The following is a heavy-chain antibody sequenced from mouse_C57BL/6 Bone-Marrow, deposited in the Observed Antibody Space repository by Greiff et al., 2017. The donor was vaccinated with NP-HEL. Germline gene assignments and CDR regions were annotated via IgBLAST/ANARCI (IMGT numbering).Heavy chain of an antibody. CDR3: ARGRVARYYAMDY. J-gene: IGHJ4*01. CDR1: GYTFTSYW. V-gene: IGHV1-59*01. Sequence: QVQLQQPGAELVRPGTSVKLSCKASGYTFTSYWMHWVKQRPGQGLEWIGVIDPSDSYTNYTQKFKGKATLTVATSSSKAYMQLSSLTSEDSAVFDCARGRVARYYAMDYWGQGTSVTVSS. D-gene: IGHD1-1*02. CDR2: IDPSDSYT.